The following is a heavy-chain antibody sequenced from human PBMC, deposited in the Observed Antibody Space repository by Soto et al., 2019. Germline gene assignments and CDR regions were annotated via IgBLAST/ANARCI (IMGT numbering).Heavy chain of an antibody. J-gene: IGHJ4*02. V-gene: IGHV3-30*03. Sequence: QVQLVESEGGVVQPGKSLRLSCAASGFTFSSYAMHWARQAPGEGQEWVTVISIRGGDEYYAESVRGRFTISRDDSKNTLYLQMDSLRVEDTAVYYCARGTIVARQHLDYWGQGTLVTVSS. D-gene: IGHD6-6*01. CDR2: ISIRGGDE. CDR3: ARGTIVARQHLDY. CDR1: GFTFSSYA.